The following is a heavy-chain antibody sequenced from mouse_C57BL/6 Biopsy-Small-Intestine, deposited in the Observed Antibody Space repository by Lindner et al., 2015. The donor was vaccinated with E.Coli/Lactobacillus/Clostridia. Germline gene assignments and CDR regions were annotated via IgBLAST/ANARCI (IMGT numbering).Heavy chain of an antibody. CDR2: IFPGDGGT. V-gene: IGHV1-82*01. J-gene: IGHJ2*01. Sequence: VQLQESGPEPVKPGASVKTSCKASGYAFSSSWMNWVKQGPGKGLEWIGRIFPGDGGTNYNGKFKGEATLTADKSSTTAYMQLSSLTSEDSAVYFCAKSSSNYAFYFDYWGQGTTLTVSS. D-gene: IGHD2-5*01. CDR1: GYAFSSSW. CDR3: AKSSSNYAFYFDY.